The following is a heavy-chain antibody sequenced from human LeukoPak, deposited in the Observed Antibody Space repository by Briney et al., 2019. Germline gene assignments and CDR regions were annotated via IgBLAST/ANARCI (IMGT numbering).Heavy chain of an antibody. CDR1: GGSISSYY. Sequence: SETLSLTCTVSGGSISSYYWSWIRQPPGKGLEWIGYIYYSGSANYNPSLKSRVTISVDTSKNQFSLKLSSVTAADTAVYYCARRSGRDAFDIWGQGTMVTVSS. CDR2: IYYSGSA. J-gene: IGHJ3*02. CDR3: ARRSGRDAFDI. V-gene: IGHV4-59*08. D-gene: IGHD1-14*01.